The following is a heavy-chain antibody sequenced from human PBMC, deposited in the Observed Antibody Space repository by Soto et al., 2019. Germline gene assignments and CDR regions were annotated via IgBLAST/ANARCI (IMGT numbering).Heavy chain of an antibody. CDR3: ATERALFFPETKNSIGMVA. J-gene: IGHJ6*02. D-gene: IGHD3-3*01. CDR1: GFTFDDYT. CDR2: ISWDGDST. Sequence: GGSLRLSCAASGFTFDDYTLHWVRQAPGKGLEWVALISWDGDSTYYADSVKGRFTISRDNSKKSLYLQMNSLRSENTALYYCATERALFFPETKNSIGMVAWGQGAMVTVS. V-gene: IGHV3-43*01.